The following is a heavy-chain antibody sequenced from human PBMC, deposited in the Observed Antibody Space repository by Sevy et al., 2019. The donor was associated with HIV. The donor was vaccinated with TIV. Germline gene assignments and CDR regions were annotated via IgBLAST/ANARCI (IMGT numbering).Heavy chain of an antibody. CDR2: VYPGDSDT. Sequence: GESLKISCKGSGYSFDNNWIGWVRQMPGKGLEWMGIVYPGDSDTTDSPSFQGQVTNSVDKSISTAHLQWNSLKASDTAIYYCARLPVAAAGLYYFDYWGQGTLVTVSS. D-gene: IGHD6-13*01. V-gene: IGHV5-51*01. CDR3: ARLPVAAAGLYYFDY. CDR1: GYSFDNNW. J-gene: IGHJ4*02.